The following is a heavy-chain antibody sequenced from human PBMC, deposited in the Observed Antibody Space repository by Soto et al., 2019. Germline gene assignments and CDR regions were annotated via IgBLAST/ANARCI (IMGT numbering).Heavy chain of an antibody. D-gene: IGHD6-13*01. CDR3: ARARLSYSSSEYNWFDP. J-gene: IGHJ5*02. V-gene: IGHV4-59*01. Sequence: LETLSLSCTVSGGSISGYDLSWIRQPPGKGLEWIGYIYYSGSTNYNPSLKSRVTISVDTSKNQFSLKLSSVTAADTAVYYCARARLSYSSSEYNWFDPWGQGTLVTV. CDR2: IYYSGST. CDR1: GGSISGYD.